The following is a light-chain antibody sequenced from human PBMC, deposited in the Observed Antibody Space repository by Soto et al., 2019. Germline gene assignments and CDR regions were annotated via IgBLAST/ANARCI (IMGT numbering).Light chain of an antibody. Sequence: QSVLTQPPSVSGAPGQRVTISCTGCSSNIGAGYDVHWYHQLPGTAPKLLIFGNTNRPSGVPDRFSGSKSGTSASLAINGLQADDEANYYCHSYDSTLSASIFGGGTKLTVL. J-gene: IGLJ2*01. CDR2: GNT. CDR1: SSNIGAGYD. CDR3: HSYDSTLSASI. V-gene: IGLV1-40*01.